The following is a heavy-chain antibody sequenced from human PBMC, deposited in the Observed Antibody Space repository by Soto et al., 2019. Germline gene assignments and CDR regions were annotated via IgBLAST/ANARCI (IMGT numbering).Heavy chain of an antibody. Sequence: ASVKVSCKASGDTFTSYGISWVRQAPGQGLEWMGWISAYNGNTNYAQKLQGRVTMTTDTSTSTAYMELRSLRFDDTAVYYCARAVGYYYGMDVWGQGTTVTVSS. J-gene: IGHJ6*02. CDR1: GDTFTSYG. D-gene: IGHD1-26*01. V-gene: IGHV1-18*01. CDR2: ISAYNGNT. CDR3: ARAVGYYYGMDV.